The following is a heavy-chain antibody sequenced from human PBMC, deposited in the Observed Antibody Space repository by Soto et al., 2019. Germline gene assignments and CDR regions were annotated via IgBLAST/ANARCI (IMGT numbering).Heavy chain of an antibody. CDR1: GGSISSGGYY. D-gene: IGHD4-17*01. Sequence: QVQLQESGPGLVKPSQTLSLTCTVSGGSISSGGYYWSWIRQHPGKGLEWIGYIYYSGSTYYNPSLKSRVTLSVDTSKNQFSLKLSSVTAADTAVYYCARESRDYGDYVGSDYWGQGTLVTVSS. J-gene: IGHJ4*02. CDR3: ARESRDYGDYVGSDY. CDR2: IYYSGST. V-gene: IGHV4-31*03.